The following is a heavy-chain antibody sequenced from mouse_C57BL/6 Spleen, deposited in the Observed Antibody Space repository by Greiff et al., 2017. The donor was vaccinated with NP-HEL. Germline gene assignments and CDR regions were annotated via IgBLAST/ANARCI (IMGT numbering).Heavy chain of an antibody. Sequence: EVKLQESVAELVRPGASVKLSCTASGFNIKNTYMHWVKQRPEQGLEWIGRIDPANGNTKYAPKFQGKATITADTSSNTAYLQLSSLTSEDTAIYYCARGITTVVAYWYFDVWGTGTTVTVSS. D-gene: IGHD1-1*01. J-gene: IGHJ1*03. CDR3: ARGITTVVAYWYFDV. CDR1: GFNIKNTY. CDR2: IDPANGNT. V-gene: IGHV14-3*01.